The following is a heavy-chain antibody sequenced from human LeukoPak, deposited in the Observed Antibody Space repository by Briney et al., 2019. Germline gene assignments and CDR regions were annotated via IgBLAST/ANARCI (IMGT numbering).Heavy chain of an antibody. CDR2: IYYTGST. V-gene: IGHV4-59*01. J-gene: IGHJ4*02. D-gene: IGHD3-16*01. CDR3: AQGGAYFDY. Sequence: SETLSLTCTASGDSINNYYWSWIRQPPGKGLEWIGFIYYTGSTNYNPSLKSRVTMSLDTSKKQFSLKLSSVTAADTAVYYCAQGGAYFDYWGQGTMVTVSS. CDR1: GDSINNYY.